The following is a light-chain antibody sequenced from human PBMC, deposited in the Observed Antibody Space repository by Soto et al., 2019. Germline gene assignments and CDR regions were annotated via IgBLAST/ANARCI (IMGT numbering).Light chain of an antibody. J-gene: IGLJ1*01. CDR3: VSYTSSTTYV. V-gene: IGLV2-14*03. Sequence: QSVLTQPASVSDSPGQSITISCTGTSIDVGGSNFVSWYQQHPGKPPKLIIYDVANRPPGVSNRFSGSKSGSTASLIISRLQTEDEADYYCVSYTSSTTYVFXTGTKLTVL. CDR2: DVA. CDR1: SIDVGGSNF.